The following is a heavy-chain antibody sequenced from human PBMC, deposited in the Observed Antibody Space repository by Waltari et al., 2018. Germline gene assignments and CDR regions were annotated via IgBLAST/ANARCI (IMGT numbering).Heavy chain of an antibody. CDR2: AYYTGST. Sequence: QVQLQESGPGLVKPSETLSLTCTVSGDSIINHHWAWIRQPPGKGLEWVGYAYYTGSTNYNPSLKSRVTISVDTSKNQFSLKLSSVTAADTAVYYCARGWWFRNWGQGTLVTVSS. CDR3: ARGWWFRN. V-gene: IGHV4-59*11. D-gene: IGHD2-15*01. CDR1: GDSIINHH. J-gene: IGHJ4*02.